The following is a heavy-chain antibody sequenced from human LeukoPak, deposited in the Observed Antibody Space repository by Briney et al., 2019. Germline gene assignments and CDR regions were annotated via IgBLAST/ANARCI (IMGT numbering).Heavy chain of an antibody. D-gene: IGHD6-6*01. J-gene: IGHJ4*02. Sequence: GRSLRLSCAASGSTFSSYGMHWVRQAPGKGLEWVAVIWYDGSNKYYADSVKGRFTISRDNSKNTLYLQMNSLRAEDTAVYYCAKAGREYSSSSGNFDYWGQGTLVTVSS. CDR1: GSTFSSYG. CDR2: IWYDGSNK. V-gene: IGHV3-33*06. CDR3: AKAGREYSSSSGNFDY.